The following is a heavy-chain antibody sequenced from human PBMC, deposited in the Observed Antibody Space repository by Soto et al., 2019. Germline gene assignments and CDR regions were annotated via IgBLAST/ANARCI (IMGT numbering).Heavy chain of an antibody. V-gene: IGHV4-59*01. D-gene: IGHD3-16*02. CDR2: IYYSGST. CDR3: ASITFGGVIVKYYFDY. Sequence: SETLSLTCTVSGGSITSYYWSWIRQPPGKGLEWIGYIYYSGSTNYNPSLKSRVTISVDTSKNQFSLKLSSVTAADTAVYYCASITFGGVIVKYYFDYWGQGTLVTVSS. CDR1: GGSITSYY. J-gene: IGHJ4*02.